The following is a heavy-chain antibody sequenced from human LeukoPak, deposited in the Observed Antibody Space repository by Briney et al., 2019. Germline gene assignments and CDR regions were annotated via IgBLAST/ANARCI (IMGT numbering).Heavy chain of an antibody. CDR3: ARGAYTPRQEYCSSTSCYTDNWFDP. J-gene: IGHJ5*02. V-gene: IGHV1-8*01. CDR2: MNPNSGNT. Sequence: ASVKVSCKASGYTFTSYDINWVRQATGQGLEWMGWMNPNSGNTGYAQKFQGRVTMTRNTSISTAYMELCSLRSEDTAVYYCARGAYTPRQEYCSSTSCYTDNWFDPWGQGTLVTVSS. D-gene: IGHD2-2*02. CDR1: GYTFTSYD.